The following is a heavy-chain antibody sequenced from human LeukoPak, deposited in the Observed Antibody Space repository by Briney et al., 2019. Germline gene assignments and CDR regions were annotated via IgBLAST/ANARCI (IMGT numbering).Heavy chain of an antibody. D-gene: IGHD3-22*01. Sequence: PGGSLRLSCAASGFTLSSYSMNWVRQAPGKGLEWVSSISSSSSYIYYADSVKGRFTISRDNARNSLYLQMDSLRAEDTAVYYCAKDLWTFYYYDSSGYYPRSDAFDIWGQGTMVTVSS. J-gene: IGHJ3*02. V-gene: IGHV3-21*04. CDR2: ISSSSSYI. CDR1: GFTLSSYS. CDR3: AKDLWTFYYYDSSGYYPRSDAFDI.